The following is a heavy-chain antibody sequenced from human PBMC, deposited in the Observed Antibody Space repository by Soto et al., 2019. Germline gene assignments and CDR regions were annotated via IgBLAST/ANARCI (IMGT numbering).Heavy chain of an antibody. V-gene: IGHV3-23*01. Sequence: EVQLLQSGGDLVQPGGSLRLSCAASGLTSSTYAMSWVRQAPGKGLEWVSGISGSGGSTYYADSVKGRFTISRDNAKNSLYLQMISLRAEDTAVYYCVGVPDYWGQGTLVTVSS. CDR3: VGVPDY. D-gene: IGHD3-10*01. J-gene: IGHJ4*02. CDR1: GLTSSTYA. CDR2: ISGSGGST.